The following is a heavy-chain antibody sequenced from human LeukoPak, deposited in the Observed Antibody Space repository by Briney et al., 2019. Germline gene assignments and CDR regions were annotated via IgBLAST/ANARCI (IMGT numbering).Heavy chain of an antibody. V-gene: IGHV4-39*01. D-gene: IGHD2-2*03. Sequence: SETLSLTCTVSGGSISSSTYYWGWIRQPPGKGLEWIGNAYYSGSTSYNPSLKSRVTISVDTSRNEYSLKLTSVTATDTAVYYCARPGYCDSSTCLNAGAFDVWGQGTMVTVSS. CDR1: GGSISSSTYY. CDR3: ARPGYCDSSTCLNAGAFDV. CDR2: AYYSGST. J-gene: IGHJ3*01.